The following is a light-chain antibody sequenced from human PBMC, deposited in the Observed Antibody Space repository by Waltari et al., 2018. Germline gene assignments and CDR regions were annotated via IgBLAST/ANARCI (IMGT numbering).Light chain of an antibody. CDR1: SSHIGTYS. V-gene: IGLV1-47*01. CDR3: AVWDDSLTGQVI. CDR2: RNN. Sequence: QSVLTQPPSASGTPGQRVTIPCSGSSSHIGTYSVYWYHQLPGTAPQLLIYRNNRRPSGVPDRFSGSKSGTSASLAISGLRSEDEADYYCAVWDDSLTGQVIFGGGTKLTVL. J-gene: IGLJ2*01.